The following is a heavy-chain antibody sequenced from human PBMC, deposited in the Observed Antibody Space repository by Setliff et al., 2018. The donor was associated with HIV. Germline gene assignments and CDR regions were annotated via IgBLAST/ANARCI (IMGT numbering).Heavy chain of an antibody. CDR3: ASRIYYYDTYRVLREEGFDP. V-gene: IGHV4-38-2*02. J-gene: IGHJ5*02. CDR1: GYSISSDYY. D-gene: IGHD3-22*01. CDR2: IYTNGYA. Sequence: SETLSLTCTVSGYSISSDYYWGWIRQPPGKGPEWIGHIYTNGYANYNPSLKSRVTISVDTSKNQFSLRLTSVTAADTAVYYCASRIYYYDTYRVLREEGFDPWGQGTLVTVSS.